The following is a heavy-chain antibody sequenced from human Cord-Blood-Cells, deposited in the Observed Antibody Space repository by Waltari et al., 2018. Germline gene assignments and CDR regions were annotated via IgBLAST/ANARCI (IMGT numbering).Heavy chain of an antibody. CDR3: ARVRGLYSSSWYFDY. D-gene: IGHD6-13*01. CDR1: VGSFSGYY. V-gene: IGHV4-34*01. J-gene: IGHJ4*02. Sequence: QVQLQQWGAGLLTPSEPLSLTCAVYVGSFSGYYWSWIRQPPGKGLEWIGEINHSGSTNYNPALKSRVTISVDTSKNQFSLKLSSVTAADTAVYYCARVRGLYSSSWYFDYWGQGTLVTVSS. CDR2: INHSGST.